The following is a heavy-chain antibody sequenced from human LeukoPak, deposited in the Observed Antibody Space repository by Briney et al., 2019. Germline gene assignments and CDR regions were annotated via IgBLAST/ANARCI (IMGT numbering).Heavy chain of an antibody. V-gene: IGHV3-74*03. CDR1: GFPFSSYW. Sequence: GGSLRLSCEPSGFPFSSYWMLWVRQAPGKGLVWVSRISGDGTIKTYADFVRGRFTISRDNTKNILYLQMNSLKVEDTATYFCSRSQFDYWGQEVLVTVSS. CDR3: SRSQFDY. CDR2: ISGDGTIK. J-gene: IGHJ4*02.